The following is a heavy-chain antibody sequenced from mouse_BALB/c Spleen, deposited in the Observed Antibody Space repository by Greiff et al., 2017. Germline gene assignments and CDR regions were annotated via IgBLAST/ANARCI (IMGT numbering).Heavy chain of an antibody. CDR1: GDSITSGC. V-gene: IGHV3-8*02. Sequence: EVMLVESGPSLVQPSQTLSLTCSVTGDSITSGCWNWIRQFPGNKLEYMGYISYSGSTYYNPSLKSRISITRDTSKNQYYLQLNSVTTEDTATYYCAFYYYGKAFAYWGQGTLVTVSA. CDR3: AFYYYGKAFAY. J-gene: IGHJ3*01. D-gene: IGHD1-1*01. CDR2: ISYSGST.